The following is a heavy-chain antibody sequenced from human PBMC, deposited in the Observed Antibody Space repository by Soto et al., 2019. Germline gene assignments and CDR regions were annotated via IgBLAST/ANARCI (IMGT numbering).Heavy chain of an antibody. D-gene: IGHD2-8*01. CDR3: AKPRVYCTNGVCPAAS. Sequence: GGSLRLSCAASGFAFPNYAMTWVRQAPGKGLEWVSAVTGSGSTAFYADSVKGRFTISRDNSNYTLYLQMDSLRAEDTALYFCAKPRVYCTNGVCPAASWGQGVLVTVSS. V-gene: IGHV3-23*01. J-gene: IGHJ5*02. CDR1: GFAFPNYA. CDR2: VTGSGSTA.